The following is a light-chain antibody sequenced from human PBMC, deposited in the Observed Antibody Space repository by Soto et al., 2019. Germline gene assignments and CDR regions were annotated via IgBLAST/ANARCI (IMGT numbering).Light chain of an antibody. V-gene: IGKV1-9*01. CDR2: GAS. CDR1: QGIRSY. CDR3: QQLHTFPPFFT. Sequence: DIQLTQSPSFLSASVGDRVTITCRASQGIRSYLAWYQQRPGKAPELLIYGASTLRPGGASRFSDSGSGTEFTLTISSLQPEDFATYFCQQLHTFPPFFTFGPGTKVDIK. J-gene: IGKJ3*01.